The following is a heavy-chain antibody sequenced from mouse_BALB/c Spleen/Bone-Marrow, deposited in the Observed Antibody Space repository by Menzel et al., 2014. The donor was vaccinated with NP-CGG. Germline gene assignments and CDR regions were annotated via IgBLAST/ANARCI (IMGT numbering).Heavy chain of an antibody. CDR2: ISDGSSTI. CDR1: GFTFSSFG. J-gene: IGHJ2*01. V-gene: IGHV5-17*02. CDR3: ARLDVGGY. Sequence: DVKLQESGGGLVQPGGSRKLSCAASGFTFSSFGMHWVRQAPEKGLEWVAYISDGSSTIYYADTVKGRFTIFRDNPKNTLFLHMTSLRSEDTAMYYCARLDVGGYWGQGTTLTVSS.